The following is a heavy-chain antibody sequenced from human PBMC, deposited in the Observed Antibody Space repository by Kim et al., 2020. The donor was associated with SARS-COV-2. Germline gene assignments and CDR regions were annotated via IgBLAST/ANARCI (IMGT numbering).Heavy chain of an antibody. CDR2: IYDSGST. J-gene: IGHJ4*02. V-gene: IGHV4-30-4*01. CDR3: ARGYRSGWYPGVPDF. Sequence: SETLSLTCTVSGGSMRGEDYYWSWIRQSPGKGPEWIGNIYDSGSTNYNPSLKSRVTMSIDTSKNQFSVNLRSVTAADTAIYFCARGYRSGWYPGVPDFWGQGALVTVSS. D-gene: IGHD6-13*01. CDR1: GGSMRGEDYY.